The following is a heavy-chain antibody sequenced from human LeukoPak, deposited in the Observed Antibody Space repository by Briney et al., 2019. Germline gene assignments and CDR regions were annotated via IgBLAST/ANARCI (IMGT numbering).Heavy chain of an antibody. D-gene: IGHD6-13*01. V-gene: IGHV3-33*01. J-gene: IGHJ1*01. CDR1: GFTFSSYG. CDR2: IWYDGSNE. CDR3: ASSRGSSWPEYFQR. Sequence: PGRSLRLSCAASGFTFSSYGMHWVRQAPGKEREGVAVIWYDGSNECYADSVKGRFTISRDNSKNTLYLQMNSLRAEDTAVYYCASSRGSSWPEYFQRWGQGTMVTVAS.